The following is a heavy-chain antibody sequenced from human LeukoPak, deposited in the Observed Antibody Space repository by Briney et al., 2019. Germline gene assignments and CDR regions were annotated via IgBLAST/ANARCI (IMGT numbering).Heavy chain of an antibody. V-gene: IGHV4-59*01. D-gene: IGHD3-22*01. CDR1: GGSISSYY. CDR3: ARLYYGDDY. CDR2: IYYSGST. J-gene: IGHJ4*02. Sequence: SETLSLTCTGSGGSISSYYWSWIRQPPGKGLEWIGYIYYSGSTNYNPSLKSRVTISVDTSKNQFSLKLSSVTAADTAVYYCARLYYGDDYWGQGTLVTVSS.